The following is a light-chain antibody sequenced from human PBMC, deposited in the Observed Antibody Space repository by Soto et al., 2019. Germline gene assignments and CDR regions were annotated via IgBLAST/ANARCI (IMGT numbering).Light chain of an antibody. CDR2: EVS. J-gene: IGLJ3*02. Sequence: QSALTQPTSVSGSPGQSITISCSGTSSDVGGYNYVSWYQQHPGKAPKLIIHEVSNRPSGVSNRFSGSKSGNTASLTITGLQADDEADYYCSSYTHSSSLVFGGGTKLTVL. CDR3: SSYTHSSSLV. CDR1: SSDVGGYNY. V-gene: IGLV2-14*03.